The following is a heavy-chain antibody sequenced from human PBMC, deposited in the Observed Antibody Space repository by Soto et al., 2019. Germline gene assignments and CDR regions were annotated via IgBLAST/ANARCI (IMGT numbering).Heavy chain of an antibody. CDR3: AKSERITVSIAAFHAYS. Sequence: EVQLLESGGGLVQPGGSLRLSCAASGFTFSNYAMSWVRQAPGKGLEWVSAISGTGRETYYADSFKGRFTISRDNSKSTLALQVNSLRVEDAAVYYCAKSERITVSIAAFHAYSWGQGTLVTVSS. CDR1: GFTFSNYA. J-gene: IGHJ5*02. CDR2: ISGTGRET. D-gene: IGHD2-15*01. V-gene: IGHV3-23*01.